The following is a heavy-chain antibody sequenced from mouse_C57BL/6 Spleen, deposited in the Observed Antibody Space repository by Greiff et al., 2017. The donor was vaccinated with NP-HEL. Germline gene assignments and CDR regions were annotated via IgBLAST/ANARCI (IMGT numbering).Heavy chain of an antibody. V-gene: IGHV1-55*01. CDR1: GYTFTSYW. CDR3: AREEYSNYPDY. J-gene: IGHJ2*01. CDR2: IYPGSGST. Sequence: QVHVKQPGAELVKPGASVKMSCKASGYTFTSYWITWVKQRPGQGLEWIGDIYPGSGSTNYNEKFKSKATLTVDTSSSTAYMQLSSLTSEDSAVYYCAREEYSNYPDYWGQGTTLTVSS. D-gene: IGHD2-5*01.